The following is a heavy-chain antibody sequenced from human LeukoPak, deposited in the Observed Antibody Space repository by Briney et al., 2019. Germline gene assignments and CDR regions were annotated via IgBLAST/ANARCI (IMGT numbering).Heavy chain of an antibody. CDR3: AKMNREGYHLLPFGDY. Sequence: GGSLRLSCAASGFTFSRYTMTWVRQAPGKGLEWVSAISASGGSADYLDSVKGRFAISRDNSKNTLFLQLNSLRAEDTALYYCAKMNREGYHLLPFGDYWGQGILVTVSS. J-gene: IGHJ4*02. D-gene: IGHD2-15*01. CDR2: ISASGGSA. V-gene: IGHV3-23*01. CDR1: GFTFSRYT.